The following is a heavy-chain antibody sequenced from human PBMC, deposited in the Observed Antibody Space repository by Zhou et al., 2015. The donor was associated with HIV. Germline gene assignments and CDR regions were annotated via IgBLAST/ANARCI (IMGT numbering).Heavy chain of an antibody. Sequence: QVQLVQSGAEVKKPGSSVKVSCKASGGTFSSYAISWVRQAPGQGLEWMGGIIPIFGTANYAQKFQGRVTITADESTSTAYMELSSLRSEDTAVYYCARTGIRWGSTYVGTGTVTGGFGFRTGNPWGSQPGYPFGPTGSSVKVRPEPFPLRSPTLFPSYYF. CDR1: GGTFSSYA. D-gene: IGHD3-10*01. V-gene: IGHV1-69*12. CDR2: IIPIFGTA. J-gene: IGHJ1*01. CDR3: ARTGIRWGSTYVGTGTVTGGFGFRTGNPWGSQPGYPFGPTGSSVKVRPEPFPLRSPTLFPSYYF.